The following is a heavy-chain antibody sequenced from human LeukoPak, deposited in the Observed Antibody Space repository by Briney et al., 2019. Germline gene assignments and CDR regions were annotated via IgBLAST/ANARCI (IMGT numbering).Heavy chain of an antibody. CDR2: IYYSGST. Sequence: PSETLSLTCTVSGDSISSYYWNWIRQPPGKGLGWIGYIYYSGSTKYNASLKSRVTISLDTSNNQFSLKLRSMTAADTAVYYCARSYSSGPFDLWGQGTLVIASS. J-gene: IGHJ4*02. D-gene: IGHD6-19*01. V-gene: IGHV4-59*01. CDR3: ARSYSSGPFDL. CDR1: GDSISSYY.